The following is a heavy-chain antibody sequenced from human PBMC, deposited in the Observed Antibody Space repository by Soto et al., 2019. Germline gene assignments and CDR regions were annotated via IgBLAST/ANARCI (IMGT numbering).Heavy chain of an antibody. Sequence: GGSLRLSCSASGFPFSNYAMSWVRQAPGKGLEWVSAISGGDSTYYADSVKGRFTISRDNSKNTLYLQMNSLRAEDTALYYCAKTVPATNYWGQGTLVTVSS. CDR3: AKTVPATNY. V-gene: IGHV3-23*01. CDR1: GFPFSNYA. D-gene: IGHD6-19*01. J-gene: IGHJ4*02. CDR2: ISGGDST.